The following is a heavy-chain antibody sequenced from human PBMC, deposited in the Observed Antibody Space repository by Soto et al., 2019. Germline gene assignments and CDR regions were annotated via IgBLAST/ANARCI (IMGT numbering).Heavy chain of an antibody. D-gene: IGHD6-19*01. J-gene: IGHJ4*02. Sequence: TLSLTCAVYGGSFSGYYWSWIRQPPGKGLEWIGYIYYSGSTYYNPSLKSRVTISVDTSKNQFSLKLSSVTAADTAVYYCARVAVAGTRFDYWGLGTLVTVSS. CDR3: ARVAVAGTRFDY. CDR1: GGSFSGYY. CDR2: IYYSGST. V-gene: IGHV4-30-4*01.